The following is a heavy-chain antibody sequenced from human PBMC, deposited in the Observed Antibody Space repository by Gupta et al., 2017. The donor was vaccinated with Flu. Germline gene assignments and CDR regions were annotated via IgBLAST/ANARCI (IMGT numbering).Heavy chain of an antibody. CDR2: ISSRSNDI. J-gene: IGHJ4*02. CDR1: GFTFRSYS. D-gene: IGHD3-3*01. V-gene: IGHV3-21*01. CDR3: ARESEFLGGVLEADD. Sequence: GFTFRSYSMTWVRKAPGKGLEWVSSISSRSNDIKYADAVKGRFTSSRDNAKNSLYLQINSLRADDTAVYYCARESEFLGGVLEADDGGQGTLVTVSS.